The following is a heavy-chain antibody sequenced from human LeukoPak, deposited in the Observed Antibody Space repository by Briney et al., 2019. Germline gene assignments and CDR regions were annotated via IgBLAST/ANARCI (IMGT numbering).Heavy chain of an antibody. CDR1: GFTFSSYG. D-gene: IGHD1-26*01. CDR2: IWYDGSNK. CDR3: AKEWGYEWELLSFAFDI. J-gene: IGHJ3*02. Sequence: PGGSLRLSCAASGFTFSSYGMHWVRQAPGKGLEWVADIWYDGSNKYYADSVKGRFTISRDNSKNTLYLQMNSLRAEDTAVYYCAKEWGYEWELLSFAFDIWGQGTMLTVSS. V-gene: IGHV3-33*06.